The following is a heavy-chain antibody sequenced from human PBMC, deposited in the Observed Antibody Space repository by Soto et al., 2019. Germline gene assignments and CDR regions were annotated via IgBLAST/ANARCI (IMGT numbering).Heavy chain of an antibody. Sequence: EVQLVESGGGLIQPGGSLRLSCAASGFSVSVNFMTWVRQAPEKGLQWVSDINGAGNTNYADSVKGRFTISRDTSQNMIYLQMNSLRAEDTAMYYCARENYYDGLDVWGQGTTVTVSS. CDR3: ARENYYDGLDV. J-gene: IGHJ6*02. V-gene: IGHV3-53*01. CDR2: INGAGNT. CDR1: GFSVSVNF.